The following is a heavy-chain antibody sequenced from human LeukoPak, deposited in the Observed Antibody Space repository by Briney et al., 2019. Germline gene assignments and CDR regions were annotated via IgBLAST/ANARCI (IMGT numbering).Heavy chain of an antibody. CDR3: ARVELRGEPLDY. J-gene: IGHJ4*02. CDR2: IYHSGST. CDR1: GGSISSYY. V-gene: IGHV4-59*12. D-gene: IGHD1-7*01. Sequence: PSETLSLTCTVSGGSISSYYWSWIRQPPGKGLEWIGYIYHSGSTYYNPSLKSRVTISVDRSKNQFSLKLSSVTAADTAVYYCARVELRGEPLDYWGQGTLVTVSS.